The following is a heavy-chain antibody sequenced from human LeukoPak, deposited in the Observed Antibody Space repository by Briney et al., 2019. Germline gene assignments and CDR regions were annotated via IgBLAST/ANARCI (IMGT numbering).Heavy chain of an antibody. J-gene: IGHJ4*02. D-gene: IGHD6-13*01. V-gene: IGHV1-18*01. Sequence: ASVKVSCKASGYTFTSYGISWVRQAPGQGLEWMGWISAYNGNTNYAQKLQGRVTMTTDTSTSTAYMELSSLRSEDTAVYYCASGIAAAGMYYFDYWGQGTLVTVSS. CDR1: GYTFTSYG. CDR3: ASGIAAAGMYYFDY. CDR2: ISAYNGNT.